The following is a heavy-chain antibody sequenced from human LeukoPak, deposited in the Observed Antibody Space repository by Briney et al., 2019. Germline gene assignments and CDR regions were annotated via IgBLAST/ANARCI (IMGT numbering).Heavy chain of an antibody. CDR2: IYYSGST. Sequence: NPSETLSLTCTVSGGSISSYYWNWIRQPPGKGLEWIGYIYYSGSTNYNPSLKSRVTISVDTSKNQFSLKLSSVTAADTAVYYCARVGRKQQLAFDYWGQGTLVTVSS. CDR1: GGSISSYY. J-gene: IGHJ4*02. V-gene: IGHV4-59*01. CDR3: ARVGRKQQLAFDY. D-gene: IGHD6-13*01.